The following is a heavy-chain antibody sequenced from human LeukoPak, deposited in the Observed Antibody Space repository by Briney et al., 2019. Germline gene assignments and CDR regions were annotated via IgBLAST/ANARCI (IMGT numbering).Heavy chain of an antibody. V-gene: IGHV3-11*04. CDR3: ASYQYSSSFDY. D-gene: IGHD6-6*01. CDR2: ISSSGSAI. J-gene: IGHJ4*02. Sequence: GGSLRLSCAASGFTFSDYYMSWIRQAPGKGLEWVSYISSSGSAISFADSVKGRFTISRDNAKNSLYLQMNSLRAEDTAVYYCASYQYSSSFDYWGQGTLVTVSS. CDR1: GFTFSDYY.